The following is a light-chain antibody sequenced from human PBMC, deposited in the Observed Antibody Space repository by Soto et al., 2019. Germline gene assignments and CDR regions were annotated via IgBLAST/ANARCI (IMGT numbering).Light chain of an antibody. CDR1: QRVSSN. CDR3: QQYNNWPPVT. CDR2: GAS. Sequence: EIVMTQSPATLYVSPGERATLSCRVSQRVSSNLAWYQQKPGQDPRLLIYGASTRATGIQARFSGSGPGTEFTLTISSLQSEDFAVYYCQQYNNWPPVTFGGGTKVEIK. J-gene: IGKJ4*01. V-gene: IGKV3-15*01.